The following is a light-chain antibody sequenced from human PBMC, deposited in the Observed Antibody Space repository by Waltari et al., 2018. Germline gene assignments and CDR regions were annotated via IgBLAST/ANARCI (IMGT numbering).Light chain of an antibody. J-gene: IGKJ1*01. Sequence: EVVLTQSPATLSVSLGERATLSCRASQSVSSDLAWYSQKPGQAPRLIIHGASIRATGIPARFSGSGSGTEFTLTISSLQSEDSAVYYCQQYNKWPPGTFGQGTKVEIK. CDR3: QQYNKWPPGT. CDR1: QSVSSD. V-gene: IGKV3-15*01. CDR2: GAS.